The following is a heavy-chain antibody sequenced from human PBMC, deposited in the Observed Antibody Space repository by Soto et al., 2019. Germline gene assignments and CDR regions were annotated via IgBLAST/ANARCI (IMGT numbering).Heavy chain of an antibody. J-gene: IGHJ4*02. Sequence: QVHLVQSGAEVKKPGASVKVSCQGSGYAFTTYGITWVRQAPGQGLEWMGWISAHNGNTNYAQKLRGRVTVTRDTSTSTAYMELRSVWYYGTAVYSCARGRYGDYWGQGALVTVSS. D-gene: IGHD1-1*01. CDR2: ISAHNGNT. CDR1: GYAFTTYG. CDR3: ARGRYGDY. V-gene: IGHV1-18*01.